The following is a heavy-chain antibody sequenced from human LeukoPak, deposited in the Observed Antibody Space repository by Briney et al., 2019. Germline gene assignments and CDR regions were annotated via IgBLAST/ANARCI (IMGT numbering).Heavy chain of an antibody. D-gene: IGHD3-10*01. CDR2: INHSGST. Sequence: KTSETLSLTCTVSGGSISSSSYYWSWIRQPPGKGLEWIGEINHSGSTNYNPSLKSRVTISVDTSKNQFSLKLSSVTAADTAVYYCARGAEYGSGRSNWFDPWGQGTLVTVSS. V-gene: IGHV4-39*07. CDR3: ARGAEYGSGRSNWFDP. CDR1: GGSISSSSYY. J-gene: IGHJ5*02.